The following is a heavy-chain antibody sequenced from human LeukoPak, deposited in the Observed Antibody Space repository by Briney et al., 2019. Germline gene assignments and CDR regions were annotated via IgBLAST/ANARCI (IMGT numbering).Heavy chain of an antibody. V-gene: IGHV1-2*06. J-gene: IGHJ4*02. CDR1: GYTFTDDF. Sequence: ASVKVSCKAAGYTFTDDFIHWVRQAPGQGLEWMGRINPNSGGTKFAQKFQGRVSMTRDTSITTAYMELSRLRSDDTAVYFCARDAQYYYDGSGSQIWGQGTLVTVSS. D-gene: IGHD3-22*01. CDR3: ARDAQYYYDGSGSQI. CDR2: INPNSGGT.